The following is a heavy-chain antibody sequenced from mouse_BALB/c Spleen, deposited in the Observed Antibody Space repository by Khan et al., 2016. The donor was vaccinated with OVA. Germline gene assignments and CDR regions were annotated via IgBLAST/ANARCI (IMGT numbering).Heavy chain of an antibody. Sequence: EVHLVESGGDLVKPGGSLKLSCAASGFTFSSYSMSWVRQTPDKRLEWVATISSDGDYTYFPDSVKGRFTISRDNAKNTLNMHMNSLKSEDTALYYCASHLTGSFAYWGQGTLVTVSA. CDR2: ISSDGDYT. CDR3: ASHLTGSFAY. V-gene: IGHV5-6*01. CDR1: GFTFSSYS. J-gene: IGHJ3*01. D-gene: IGHD4-1*01.